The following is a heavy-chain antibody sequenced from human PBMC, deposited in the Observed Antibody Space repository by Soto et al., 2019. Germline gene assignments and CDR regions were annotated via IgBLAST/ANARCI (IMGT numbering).Heavy chain of an antibody. V-gene: IGHV3-74*01. CDR2: MNSNGSTT. Sequence: GGSLRLSCAASGVTFGNYWMHWVRQAPGKGLEWVARMNSNGSTTNYADSVKGRFTVSRANARNTLHLQMNSLRAEDTAVYYCATAEVDYWGRGTLVTVSS. CDR3: ATAEVDY. J-gene: IGHJ4*02. CDR1: GVTFGNYW.